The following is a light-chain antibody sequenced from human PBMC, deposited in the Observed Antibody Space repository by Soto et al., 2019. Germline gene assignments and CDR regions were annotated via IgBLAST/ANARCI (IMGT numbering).Light chain of an antibody. CDR3: QQYNSQRT. Sequence: DIKMTQSPSTLSASVGDRVTITCRARQYISSWLAWYQQKPGKAPKLLIYQASSVESGVPSRVSGSGTGKEFTLTISSLQPDDFATYYCQQYNSQRTFGQGTKVEIK. CDR1: QYISSW. J-gene: IGKJ1*01. CDR2: QAS. V-gene: IGKV1-5*03.